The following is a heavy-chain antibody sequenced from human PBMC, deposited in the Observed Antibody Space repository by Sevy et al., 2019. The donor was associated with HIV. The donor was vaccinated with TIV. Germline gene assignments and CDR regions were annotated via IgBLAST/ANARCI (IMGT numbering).Heavy chain of an antibody. CDR2: IWFDESNT. D-gene: IGHD4-17*01. J-gene: IGHJ4*02. CDR1: GFTFSTYG. Sequence: GGSLRLSCAASGFTFSTYGMHWVRQAPGKGLEWVAVIWFDESNTYYADSVKGRFTISRDIAKNTLHPQMNSLRAEDTAVYYCARDLEFYDYGDYGPAFMPDYWGQGTLVTVSS. CDR3: ARDLEFYDYGDYGPAFMPDY. V-gene: IGHV3-33*01.